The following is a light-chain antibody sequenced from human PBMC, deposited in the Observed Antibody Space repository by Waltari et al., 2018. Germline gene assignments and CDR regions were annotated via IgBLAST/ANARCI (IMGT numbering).Light chain of an antibody. CDR1: SGDVGGYPY. CDR3: SSYSDSNNLV. CDR2: EVN. J-gene: IGLJ2*01. Sequence: QSALTQPPSASGSPGQSVTISCTGTSGDVGGYPYVSWYQQHPGRAPKLIIYEVNKLPSGVPGRFSGSKAGNTASLTVSGPQAEDEAEYYCSSYSDSNNLVFGGGTKLTVL. V-gene: IGLV2-8*01.